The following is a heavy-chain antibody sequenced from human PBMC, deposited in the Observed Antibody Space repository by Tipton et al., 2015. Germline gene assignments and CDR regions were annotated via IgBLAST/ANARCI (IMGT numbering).Heavy chain of an antibody. CDR3: ARGAETTVPGWYFDY. CDR2: ISGSGIST. D-gene: IGHD4-17*01. J-gene: IGHJ4*02. CDR1: GFTFSNYA. Sequence: SLRLSCAASGFTFSNYAMTWVRQAPGKGLEWVSTISGSGISTYYADSVKGRFTISRDNSKNTVHLQMNSLRAEDTAVYYCARGAETTVPGWYFDYWGQGTLVTVSS. V-gene: IGHV3-23*01.